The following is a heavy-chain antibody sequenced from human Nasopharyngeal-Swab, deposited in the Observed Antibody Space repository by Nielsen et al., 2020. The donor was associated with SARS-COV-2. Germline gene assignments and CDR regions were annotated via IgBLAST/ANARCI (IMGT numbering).Heavy chain of an antibody. CDR2: ISSSSSTV. V-gene: IGHV3-48*02. D-gene: IGHD6-19*01. CDR1: GFTFSSYS. CDR3: ARLSGWYLSLAFDY. J-gene: IGHJ4*02. Sequence: GGSLRLSCAASGFTFSSYSMNWVRQAPGKGLEWVSYISSSSSTVYCADSVKGRFTISRDNAKNSLYLQMNSLRDEDTAVYYCARLSGWYLSLAFDYWGQGTLVTVSS.